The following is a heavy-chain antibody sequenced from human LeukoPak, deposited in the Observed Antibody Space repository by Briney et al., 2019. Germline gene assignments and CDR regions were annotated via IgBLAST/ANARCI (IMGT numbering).Heavy chain of an antibody. V-gene: IGHV3-7*04. J-gene: IGHJ4*02. CDR2: IKQDGSDK. Sequence: PGGSLRLSCAASGFTLGAYWMSWVRQAPGKGLEGVANIKQDGSDKYYVDSVKGRFAISRDNAKNSLYLQMNSLRAEDTAVYYCARTRGYSYGDFDYWGQGTLVTVSS. CDR1: GFTLGAYW. CDR3: ARTRGYSYGDFDY. D-gene: IGHD5-18*01.